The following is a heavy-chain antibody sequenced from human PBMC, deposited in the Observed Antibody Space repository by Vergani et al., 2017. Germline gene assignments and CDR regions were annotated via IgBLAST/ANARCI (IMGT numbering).Heavy chain of an antibody. V-gene: IGHV3-15*01. CDR1: GFTFSNAW. Sequence: EVQLVESGGGLVKPGGSLRLSCAASGFTFSNAWMSWVRQAPGKGLEWVGRIKSKTDGGTTDYAAPVKGRFTISRDNSKNTLYLQMNSLRAEDTAVYYCAKESWGFGAFDIWGQGTMVTVSS. D-gene: IGHD3-16*01. J-gene: IGHJ3*02. CDR3: AKESWGFGAFDI. CDR2: IKSKTDGGTT.